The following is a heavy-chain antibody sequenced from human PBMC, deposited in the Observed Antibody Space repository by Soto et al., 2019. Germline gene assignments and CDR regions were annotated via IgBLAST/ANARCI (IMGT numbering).Heavy chain of an antibody. J-gene: IGHJ4*02. CDR2: IWYDGSNK. D-gene: IGHD2-15*01. CDR1: GFTFSSYG. Sequence: QVQLVESGGGVVQPGRSLRLSCAASGFTFSSYGMHWTRQAPGKGLEWVAVIWYDGSNKYYADSVKGRFTISRDNSKNTLYLQMNSLRAEDTAVYYCARDKDRILYNWWLDYWGQGTLVTVSS. CDR3: ARDKDRILYNWWLDY. V-gene: IGHV3-33*01.